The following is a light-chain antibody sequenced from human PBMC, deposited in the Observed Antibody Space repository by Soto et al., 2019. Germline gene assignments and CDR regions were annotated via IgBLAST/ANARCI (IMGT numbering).Light chain of an antibody. V-gene: IGLV2-14*01. J-gene: IGLJ2*01. Sequence: QSALTQPASVSGSPGQSITISCTGTSSDVGDYNYVSWYQQHPGKAPKLMISEVSDRSSGVSNRFSASKSGNTASLTISGLQAQDEADYYCSSYTSSSTLVVFGGGNKLTVL. CDR1: SSDVGDYNY. CDR2: EVS. CDR3: SSYTSSSTLVV.